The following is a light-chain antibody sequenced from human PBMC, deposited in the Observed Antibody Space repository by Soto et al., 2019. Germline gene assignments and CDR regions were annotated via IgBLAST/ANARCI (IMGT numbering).Light chain of an antibody. J-gene: IGKJ2*01. CDR3: QQYGSSPYT. CDR1: QNVDNAY. V-gene: IGKV3-20*01. CDR2: GAS. Sequence: IVLTQSPGTLSLSPGETATLFCRASQNVDNAYVAWYQQRPGQAPRLLIHGASTRATGIPDRFGGSGSGTDFALTVSRLEPEDFAVYYCQQYGSSPYTFGQGTKLEIK.